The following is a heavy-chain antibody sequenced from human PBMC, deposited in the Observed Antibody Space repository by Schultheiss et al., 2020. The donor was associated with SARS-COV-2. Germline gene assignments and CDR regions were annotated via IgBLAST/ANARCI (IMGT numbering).Heavy chain of an antibody. Sequence: GESLKISCAASGFTFNTFAMHWVRQSPGKGPEWVAVIWYDGSNKYYADSVKGRFTISRDDVKSSVFLQMNSLRAEDTAVYYCANWGGTYGALDVWGQGTMVTVSS. J-gene: IGHJ3*01. CDR3: ANWGGTYGALDV. V-gene: IGHV3-33*03. D-gene: IGHD1-26*01. CDR2: IWYDGSNK. CDR1: GFTFNTFA.